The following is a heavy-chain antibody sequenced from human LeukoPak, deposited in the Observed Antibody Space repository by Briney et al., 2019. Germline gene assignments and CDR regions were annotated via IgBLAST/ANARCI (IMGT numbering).Heavy chain of an antibody. CDR1: GFTFITYA. Sequence: GGSLRLSCAASGFTFITYAMSWVRQAPGKGLEWVANIKQDGSEKYYVDSVKGRFTISRDNAKNSLYLQMNSLRAEDTAVYYCARDSSSGWYYLGYMDVWGKGTTVTVSS. D-gene: IGHD6-19*01. J-gene: IGHJ6*03. CDR2: IKQDGSEK. V-gene: IGHV3-7*01. CDR3: ARDSSSGWYYLGYMDV.